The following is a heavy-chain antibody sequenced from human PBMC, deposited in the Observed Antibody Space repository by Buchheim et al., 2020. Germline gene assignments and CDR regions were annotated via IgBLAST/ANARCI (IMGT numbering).Heavy chain of an antibody. CDR2: IYYSGNT. D-gene: IGHD5-18*01. J-gene: IGHJ6*02. CDR3: AREGWDTIVSDGMDV. V-gene: IGHV4-59*01. CDR1: GGSISGYY. Sequence: QVQLQESGPGLVKPSETLSLTCTVSGGSISGYYWSWIRQSPGKGLEWIGYIYYSGNTNYNPSFKSRVPISVDTSKNQFSLKLNSVTAADTAVYYCAREGWDTIVSDGMDVWGQGTT.